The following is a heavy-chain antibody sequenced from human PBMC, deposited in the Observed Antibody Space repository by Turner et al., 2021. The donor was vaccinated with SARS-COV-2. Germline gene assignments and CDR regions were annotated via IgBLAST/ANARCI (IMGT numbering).Heavy chain of an antibody. D-gene: IGHD3-22*01. CDR1: GRTFSSYA. CDR3: ARDSSSGPLGY. CDR2: IITIFGTA. J-gene: IGHJ4*02. V-gene: IGHV1-69*06. Sequence: QVQLVQSGAEVTQPGSSVKVSCKASGRTFSSYAIRWVRQAPGQGLEWMGGIITIFGTANFAQKFQGRVTITADKSTSTAYMELSSLRSEDTAVYYCARDSSSGPLGYWGQGTLVTVSS.